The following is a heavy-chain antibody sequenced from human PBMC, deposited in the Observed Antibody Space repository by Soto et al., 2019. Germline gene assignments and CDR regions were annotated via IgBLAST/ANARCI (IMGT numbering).Heavy chain of an antibody. Sequence: SETLSLTCTVSAGPVSSGIYYWSWIRQPPEKGMEWIGYIYYSGSTNYKTTLKSRVTISVDTSKNQFSLKLSSVTVADTAVYYCARGENWNYINYWGHGTLVTVSS. CDR2: IYYSGST. CDR3: ARGENWNYINY. V-gene: IGHV4-61*01. D-gene: IGHD1-1*01. CDR1: AGPVSSGIYY. J-gene: IGHJ4*01.